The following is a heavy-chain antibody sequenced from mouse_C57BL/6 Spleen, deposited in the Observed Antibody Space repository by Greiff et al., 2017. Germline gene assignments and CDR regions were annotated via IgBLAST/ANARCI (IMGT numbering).Heavy chain of an antibody. V-gene: IGHV3-6*01. CDR3: ARAPYYYGSSYDPYYFDY. CDR1: GYSITSGYY. J-gene: IGHJ2*01. CDR2: ISYDGSN. D-gene: IGHD1-1*01. Sequence: EVQLQESGPGLVKPSQSLSLTCSVTGYSITSGYYWNWIRQFPGNKLEWMGYISYDGSNNYNPSLKNRISITRDTSKNQFFLKLNSVTTEDTATYYCARAPYYYGSSYDPYYFDYWGQGTTLTVSS.